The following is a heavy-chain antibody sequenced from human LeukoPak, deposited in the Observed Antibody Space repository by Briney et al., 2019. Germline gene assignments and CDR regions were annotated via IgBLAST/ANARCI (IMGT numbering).Heavy chain of an antibody. D-gene: IGHD3-9*01. CDR3: AMLLRYFDHSG. V-gene: IGHV1-2*02. J-gene: IGHJ4*02. CDR1: GYTFTSYG. CDR2: INPNSGGT. Sequence: ASVKVSCKASGYTFTSYGISWVRQAPGQGLEWMGWINPNSGGTNYAQKFQGRVTMTRDTSISTAYMELSRLRSDDTAVYYCAMLLRYFDHSGWGQGTLVTVSS.